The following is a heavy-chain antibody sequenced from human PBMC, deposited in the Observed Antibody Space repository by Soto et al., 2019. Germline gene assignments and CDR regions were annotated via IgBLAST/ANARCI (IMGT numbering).Heavy chain of an antibody. D-gene: IGHD1-7*01. Sequence: SETLSLTCTVSGDSISSSSYYWDWIRQPPGKGLEWIGSIYYTGGTFYNPSLKSRVTLSVDTSKNELSLRLSSVTAADTAVYYCTRRNYDYWGQGTLVTVSS. CDR1: GDSISSSSYY. J-gene: IGHJ4*02. CDR2: IYYTGGT. V-gene: IGHV4-39*01. CDR3: TRRNYDY.